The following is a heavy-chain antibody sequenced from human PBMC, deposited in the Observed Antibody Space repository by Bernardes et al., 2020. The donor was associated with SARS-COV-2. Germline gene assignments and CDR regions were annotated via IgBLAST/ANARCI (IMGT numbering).Heavy chain of an antibody. V-gene: IGHV3-48*02. CDR3: TGSGRTVG. D-gene: IGHD6-19*01. Sequence: GGSLRLSCAASGFTFSSHSMNWVRQAPGKGLEWASYISGGSRTIYYTDSVKGRFTISRDNAKNSLYLQMNSLSDEDTAVYYCTGSGRTVGWGQGTLVTVSS. J-gene: IGHJ4*02. CDR1: GFTFSSHS. CDR2: ISGGSRTI.